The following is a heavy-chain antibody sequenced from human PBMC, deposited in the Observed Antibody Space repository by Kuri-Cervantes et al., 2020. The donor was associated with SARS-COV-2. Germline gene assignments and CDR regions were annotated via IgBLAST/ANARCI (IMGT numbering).Heavy chain of an antibody. V-gene: IGHV3-23*01. Sequence: GESLKISCAASGFTFSSYAMSWVRQAPGKGLEWVSAISGSGGSTYYADSVKGRFTISRDNSKNSLYLQMNSLRAEDTAVYYCAVSRGSGRTPPGYWGQGTLVTVSS. J-gene: IGHJ4*02. D-gene: IGHD3-10*01. CDR3: AVSRGSGRTPPGY. CDR1: GFTFSSYA. CDR2: ISGSGGST.